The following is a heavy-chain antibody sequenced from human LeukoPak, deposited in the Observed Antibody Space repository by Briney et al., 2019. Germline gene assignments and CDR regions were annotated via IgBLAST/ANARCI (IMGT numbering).Heavy chain of an antibody. CDR1: GFTFRTYA. V-gene: IGHV3-23*01. Sequence: PGGSLRLSCAVSGFTFRTYAMSWVRQAPGEGLEWASGVSGSGTSTYYADSVKGRFTISRDNAKNTLYLQMDSLRAEDTGVYYCARSNQADDYWGQGTLVTVSS. CDR2: VSGSGTST. CDR3: ARSNQADDY. J-gene: IGHJ4*02. D-gene: IGHD1-14*01.